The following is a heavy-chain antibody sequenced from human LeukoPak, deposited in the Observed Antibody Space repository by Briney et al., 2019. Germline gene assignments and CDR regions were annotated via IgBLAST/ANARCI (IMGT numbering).Heavy chain of an antibody. CDR2: MSSGSTYI. Sequence: GGSLRLSCAASGFTFSSYSMIWVRQAPGKGLEWASSMSSGSTYIYNADSVKGRFTISRDNAKNLLYLQMNSLRAEDTAVYYCARINHYDISGYSYYYYGMDVWGQGTTVTVSS. V-gene: IGHV3-21*01. J-gene: IGHJ6*02. CDR3: ARINHYDISGYSYYYYGMDV. CDR1: GFTFSSYS. D-gene: IGHD3-22*01.